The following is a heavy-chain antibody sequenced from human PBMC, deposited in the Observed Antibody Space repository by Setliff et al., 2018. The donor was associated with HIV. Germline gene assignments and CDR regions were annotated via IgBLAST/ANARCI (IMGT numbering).Heavy chain of an antibody. D-gene: IGHD3-3*01. CDR3: AAVPGDYNFWSGRGDQLFDY. V-gene: IGHV3-23*01. CDR2: ISGSAGTT. J-gene: IGHJ4*02. CDR1: GFTFSRYA. Sequence: LSLSCAAPGFTFSRYAMTWVRQAPGKGLQWVSAISGSAGTTYYADSVKGRFTISRDNSKNTLYLQMNSLRSEDTAVYYCAAVPGDYNFWSGRGDQLFDYWGQGTLVTVSS.